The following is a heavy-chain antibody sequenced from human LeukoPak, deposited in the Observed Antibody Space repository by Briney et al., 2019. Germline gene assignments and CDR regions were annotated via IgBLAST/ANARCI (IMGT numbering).Heavy chain of an antibody. V-gene: IGHV3-49*04. D-gene: IGHD2-15*01. CDR2: IRSKAYGGTT. J-gene: IGHJ4*02. Sequence: QPGRSLRLSCTASGFTFGDYAMSWVRQAPGKGLEWVGVIRSKAYGGTTEYAASVKGRFTISRDDSKSIAYLQMNSLKTEDTAVYYCTREVVVAAPLDYWGQGTLVTVSS. CDR3: TREVVVAAPLDY. CDR1: GFTFGDYA.